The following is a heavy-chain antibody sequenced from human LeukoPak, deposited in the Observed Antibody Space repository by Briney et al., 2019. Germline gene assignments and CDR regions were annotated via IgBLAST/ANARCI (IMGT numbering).Heavy chain of an antibody. Sequence: GGSLRLSCAASGFTFRSCAMNWVRQAPGKGLEWVSGISSSGGTTYYADSVRGRFTISRDNSKNTVYLQMRSLRAEDTAVYYCAHPSSGWTSFDYWGQGTLVTVSS. J-gene: IGHJ4*02. V-gene: IGHV3-23*01. CDR1: GFTFRSCA. CDR3: AHPSSGWTSFDY. CDR2: ISSSGGTT. D-gene: IGHD6-19*01.